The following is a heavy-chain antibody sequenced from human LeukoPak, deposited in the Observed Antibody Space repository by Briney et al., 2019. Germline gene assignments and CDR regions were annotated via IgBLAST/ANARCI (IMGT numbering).Heavy chain of an antibody. CDR2: IYYSGST. D-gene: IGHD2-2*01. CDR1: GGSISSGGYY. J-gene: IGHJ4*02. CDR3: ARGEGYQLYYFDY. Sequence: PSETLSLTCTVSGGSISSGGYYWSWIRQNPGKGLEWIGYIYYSGSTYYNPSLKSRVTISVDTSKNQFSLKLSSVTAADTAVYYCARGEGYQLYYFDYWGQGTLVTVSS. V-gene: IGHV4-31*03.